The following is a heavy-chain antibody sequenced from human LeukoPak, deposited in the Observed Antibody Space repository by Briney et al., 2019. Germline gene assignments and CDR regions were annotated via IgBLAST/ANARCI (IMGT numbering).Heavy chain of an antibody. CDR2: INTGNGDT. Sequence: GASVKVSCKVSGYTLTELSMHWVRQAPGQGLEWMGIINTGNGDTNYAQKFKGRVTMTRDTSTSTVYMELSSLTSEDTAVYYCAREKSGGYFDYWGLGTQVTVSS. CDR1: GYTLTELS. J-gene: IGHJ4*02. CDR3: AREKSGGYFDY. V-gene: IGHV1-46*01. D-gene: IGHD3-10*01.